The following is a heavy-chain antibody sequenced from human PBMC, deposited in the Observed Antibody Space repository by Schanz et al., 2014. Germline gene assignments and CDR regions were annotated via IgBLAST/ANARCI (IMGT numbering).Heavy chain of an antibody. Sequence: QVQLVQSGAEVKKPGSSVKVSCKASGGTFSSYAISWVRQAPGQGLEWMGRIIPILGIANYAQQFQGRVTITADKSTITAYMELNYLKSEDTAVYYCAAGAYNWDYGWFDPWGQGSLVTVSS. CDR3: AAGAYNWDYGWFDP. CDR1: GGTFSSYA. J-gene: IGHJ5*02. V-gene: IGHV1-69*04. CDR2: IIPILGIA. D-gene: IGHD1-7*01.